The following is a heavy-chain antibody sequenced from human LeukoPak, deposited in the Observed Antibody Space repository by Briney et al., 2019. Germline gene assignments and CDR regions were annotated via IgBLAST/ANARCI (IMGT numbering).Heavy chain of an antibody. Sequence: GRSLRLSCAASGFTSRYFAMTWVRQAPGKGLEWVSAITDTGDYTYYADSVKGRFTISRDNSKNTLYLQFNSVRAEDTALYYCAKDSGRLLWYFDLWGRGTLVTVSS. D-gene: IGHD6-19*01. J-gene: IGHJ2*01. V-gene: IGHV3-23*01. CDR1: GFTSRYFA. CDR2: ITDTGDYT. CDR3: AKDSGRLLWYFDL.